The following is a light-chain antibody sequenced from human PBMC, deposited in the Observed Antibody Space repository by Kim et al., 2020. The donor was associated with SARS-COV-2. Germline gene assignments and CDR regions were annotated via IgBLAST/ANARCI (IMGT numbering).Light chain of an antibody. V-gene: IGLV2-14*04. CDR3: SSYTSSLYV. J-gene: IGLJ1*01. Sequence: PGQSITISCTGTSSDVGGYNYVSWYQQRPGKAPKLMIYDVSKRPSGVSNRFSGSKSGNTASLTISGLQAEDEADYYCSSYTSSLYVFGTGTKVTVL. CDR2: DVS. CDR1: SSDVGGYNY.